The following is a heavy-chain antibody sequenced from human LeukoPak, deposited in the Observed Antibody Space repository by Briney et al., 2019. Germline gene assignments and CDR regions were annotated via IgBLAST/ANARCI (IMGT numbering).Heavy chain of an antibody. CDR3: ARDPRRFGELSDPGAFDI. CDR1: GYTFTGYY. J-gene: IGHJ3*02. Sequence: ASVKVSCKASGYTFTGYYMHWVRQAPGQGLEWMGWINPNSGGTNYAQKFQGWVTMTRDTSISTAYMELSRLRSDDTAVYYCARDPRRFGELSDPGAFDIWGQGTMVTVSS. CDR2: INPNSGGT. V-gene: IGHV1-2*04. D-gene: IGHD3-10*01.